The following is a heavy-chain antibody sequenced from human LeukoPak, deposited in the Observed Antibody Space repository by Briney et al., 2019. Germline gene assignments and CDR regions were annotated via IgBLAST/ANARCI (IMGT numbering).Heavy chain of an antibody. CDR1: GFTFSTYS. D-gene: IGHD6-13*01. J-gene: IGHJ4*02. CDR2: ISSSSTYI. V-gene: IGHV3-21*01. Sequence: GGSLRLSCAASGFTFSTYSMNWVRQAPGEGLEWVSSISSSSTYIYYADSVKGRFTISRDNAKNTLYLQMNSLRAEDTAVYYCTREILAAGKTLTYWGQGSLITVSS. CDR3: TREILAAGKTLTY.